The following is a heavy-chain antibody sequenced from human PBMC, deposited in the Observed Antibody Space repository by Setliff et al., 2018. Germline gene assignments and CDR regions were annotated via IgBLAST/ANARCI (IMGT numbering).Heavy chain of an antibody. V-gene: IGHV4-59*08. CDR3: ARRSPAYYSDSSGYFYDTSPYMDV. CDR2: IHHSGST. Sequence: SATLSLTCTVSDGSISTYYWSWIRQPPGKRLEWIGFIHHSGSTHYNPSLKSRVTISVDTSKNQFSLKLSSVTAADTAVYYCARRSPAYYSDSSGYFYDTSPYMDVWGKGTTVTVSS. D-gene: IGHD3-22*01. CDR1: DGSISTYY. J-gene: IGHJ6*03.